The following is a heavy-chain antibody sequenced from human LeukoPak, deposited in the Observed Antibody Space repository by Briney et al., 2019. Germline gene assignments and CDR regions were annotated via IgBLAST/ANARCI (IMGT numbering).Heavy chain of an antibody. CDR2: IYYSGST. Sequence: SETLSLTCTVSGGSISSSSYYWGWIRQPPGKGLEWIGSIYYSGSTYYNPSLKSRVTISVDTPKNQFSLKLSSVTAADTAVYYCARPLYYYYYGMDVWGQGTTVTVSS. CDR3: ARPLYYYYYGMDV. J-gene: IGHJ6*02. V-gene: IGHV4-39*01. CDR1: GGSISSSSYY.